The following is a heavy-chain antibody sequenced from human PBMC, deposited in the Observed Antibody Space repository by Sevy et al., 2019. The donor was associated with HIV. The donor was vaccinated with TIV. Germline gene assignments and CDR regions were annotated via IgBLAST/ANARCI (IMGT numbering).Heavy chain of an antibody. CDR1: GFTFSNAW. Sequence: GGSLRLSCAASGFTFSNAWMSWVRQAPGKGLEWVGRIKSKTDGGTTDYAAPVKGRFTISRDDSKNTLYLQMNSLKTEETAVYYCTTTTSPFYYYGMDVWGQGTTVTVSS. CDR2: IKSKTDGGTT. CDR3: TTTTSPFYYYGMDV. J-gene: IGHJ6*02. D-gene: IGHD4-17*01. V-gene: IGHV3-15*01.